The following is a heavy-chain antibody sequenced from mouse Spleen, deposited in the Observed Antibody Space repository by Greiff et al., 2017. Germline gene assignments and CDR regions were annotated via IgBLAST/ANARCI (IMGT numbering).Heavy chain of an antibody. V-gene: IGHV10-3*01. Sequence: EVQLVESGGGLVQPKGSLKLSCAASGFTFNTYAMHWVRQAPGKGLEWVARIRSKSSNYATYYADSVKDRFTISRDDSQSMLYLQMNNLKTEDTAMYYCVRGGYGNYGEVFAYWGQGTLVTVSA. CDR2: IRSKSSNYAT. CDR1: GFTFNTYA. J-gene: IGHJ3*01. D-gene: IGHD2-1*01. CDR3: VRGGYGNYGEVFAY.